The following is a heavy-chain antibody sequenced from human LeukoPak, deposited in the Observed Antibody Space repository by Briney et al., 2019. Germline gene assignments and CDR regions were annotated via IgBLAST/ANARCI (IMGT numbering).Heavy chain of an antibody. V-gene: IGHV4-59*01. J-gene: IGHJ5*02. Sequence: SETLSLTCTVSGGSISDYYWSWIRQPPGKGLDWIGYIYYSGNTNYNPSLKSRVTMSVDTSKNQFSLKLSSVTAADTAVYYCAREEGIAVAGAWFDPWGQGTLVTVSS. CDR1: GGSISDYY. D-gene: IGHD6-19*01. CDR2: IYYSGNT. CDR3: AREEGIAVAGAWFDP.